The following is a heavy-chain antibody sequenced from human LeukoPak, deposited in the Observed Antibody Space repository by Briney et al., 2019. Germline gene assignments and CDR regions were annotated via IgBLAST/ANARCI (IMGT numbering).Heavy chain of an antibody. J-gene: IGHJ4*02. Sequence: HPGGSLRLSCVASGFTFDDYTMHWVRQAPGKGLEWVSLISWHGTTTYYAASVKGRYTVSRDNSKNSLFLQMNSLRIEDTALYYCAKDMSLDYWGQGTLVTVSS. CDR2: ISWHGTTT. D-gene: IGHD5/OR15-5a*01. CDR1: GFTFDDYT. CDR3: AKDMSLDY. V-gene: IGHV3-43*01.